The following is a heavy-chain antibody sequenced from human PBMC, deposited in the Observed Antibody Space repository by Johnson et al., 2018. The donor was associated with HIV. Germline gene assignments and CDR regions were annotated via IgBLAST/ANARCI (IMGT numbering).Heavy chain of an antibody. Sequence: QVQLVESGGGVVQPGRSLRLSCAASGFTFSSSGMHWVRQAPGKGLEWVAVISYDGSNKHYADSVKGRFTIPRDNSKNMLYLQMNSLRAEDTAVYYCAREESIVVVIAIQAFDIWGQGTMVIVSS. CDR2: ISYDGSNK. D-gene: IGHD2-21*01. CDR1: GFTFSSSG. V-gene: IGHV3-30*03. J-gene: IGHJ3*02. CDR3: AREESIVVVIAIQAFDI.